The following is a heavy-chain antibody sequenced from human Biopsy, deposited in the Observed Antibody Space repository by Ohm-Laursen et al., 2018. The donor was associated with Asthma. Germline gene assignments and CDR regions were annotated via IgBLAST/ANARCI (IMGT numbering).Heavy chain of an antibody. J-gene: IGHJ5*02. CDR3: ARGQKSPGDRWFDP. Sequence: SVKVSCKTSGYTFIGYHIHWVRQAPGQGLEWMGRINPKSGGTDYAQKFQGRVTMTSDTSISTAYMELSRLRSDDTALYYCARGQKSPGDRWFDPWGQGTLVTVSS. CDR1: GYTFIGYH. V-gene: IGHV1-2*06. D-gene: IGHD7-27*01. CDR2: INPKSGGT.